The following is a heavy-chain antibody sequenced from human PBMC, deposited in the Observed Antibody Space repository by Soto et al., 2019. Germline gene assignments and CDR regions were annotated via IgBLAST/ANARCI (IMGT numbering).Heavy chain of an antibody. CDR2: MNPHSGNT. Sequence: QVRLEQSGADVKKPGASVKVSCKASGYTFTSYDINWVRQTTGQGLEWMGWMNPHSGNTGYAQKFQGRLTLTRNTSISTAYLDLSSLRTEDTASYYCARGINWGQGTLVTVSS. CDR1: GYTFTSYD. D-gene: IGHD1-20*01. V-gene: IGHV1-8*01. CDR3: ARGIN. J-gene: IGHJ4*02.